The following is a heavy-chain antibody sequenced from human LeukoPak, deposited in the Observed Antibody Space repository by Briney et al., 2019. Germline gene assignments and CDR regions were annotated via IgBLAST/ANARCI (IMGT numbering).Heavy chain of an antibody. V-gene: IGHV4-30-2*01. CDR1: GGSISSGGYS. CDR3: ARLSSGSSSWYDIDY. D-gene: IGHD6-13*01. CDR2: IYHSGST. J-gene: IGHJ4*02. Sequence: SSETLSLTCAVSGGSISSGGYSWSWIRQPPGKGLEWIGYIYHSGSTNYNPSLKSRVTISVDTSKNQFSLKLSSVTAADTAVYYCARLSSGSSSWYDIDYWGQGTLVTVSS.